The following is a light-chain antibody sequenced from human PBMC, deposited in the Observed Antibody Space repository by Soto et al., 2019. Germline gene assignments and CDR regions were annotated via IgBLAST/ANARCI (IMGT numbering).Light chain of an antibody. Sequence: NFMLTQPHSVSESPGKTVTISCTRSSGSIASNYVQWYQQRPGSSPTTVIYEDNQRPSGVADRFSGSIDSSSNSASLTISGLKTEDEADYYCQSFDSSDQVFGGGTKLTVL. CDR2: EDN. J-gene: IGLJ3*02. V-gene: IGLV6-57*01. CDR3: QSFDSSDQV. CDR1: SGSIASNY.